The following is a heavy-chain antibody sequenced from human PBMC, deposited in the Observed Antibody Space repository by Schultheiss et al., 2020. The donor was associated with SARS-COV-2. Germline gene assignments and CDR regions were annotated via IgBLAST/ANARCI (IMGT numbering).Heavy chain of an antibody. CDR2: IYFGGST. D-gene: IGHD5-18*01. CDR3: ARKAGYGTFDY. V-gene: IGHV4-59*12. Sequence: SETLSLTCTVSGGSISSYYWGWIRQPPGKGLEWLGYIYFGGSTKYNPSLKSRVTISVDTSKNQFSLKLSSVTAEDTAVYYCARKAGYGTFDYWGQGTLVTVSS. CDR1: GGSISSYY. J-gene: IGHJ4*02.